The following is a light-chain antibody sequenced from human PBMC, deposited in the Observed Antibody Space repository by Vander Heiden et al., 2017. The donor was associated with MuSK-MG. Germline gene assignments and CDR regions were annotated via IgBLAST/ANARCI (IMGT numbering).Light chain of an antibody. CDR2: HAS. CDR3: QQYDNLPPALT. Sequence: DIQLTQSPSSLSASVGERVTLPCQASQDISNYLNWYQQKPGQAPKLLIYHASNLETGVPSRISGRGSGTDFTFTISSLQPEDIATDYCQQYDNLPPALTFGEGTKVEIK. J-gene: IGKJ4*01. V-gene: IGKV1-33*01. CDR1: QDISNY.